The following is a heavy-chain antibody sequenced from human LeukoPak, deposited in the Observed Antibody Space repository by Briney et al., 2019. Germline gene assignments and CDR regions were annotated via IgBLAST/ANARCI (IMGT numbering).Heavy chain of an antibody. CDR3: ARGIAARRYYFDY. CDR1: GFTFSRYW. D-gene: IGHD6-6*01. J-gene: IGHJ4*02. CDR2: IKQDGSEK. Sequence: GGSLRLSCAASGFTFSRYWMSWVRQAPGKGLEWVANIKQDGSEKYYVDSVKGRITISRDNAKNSLYLQMNSLRAEDTAVYYCARGIAARRYYFDYWGQGTLVTVSS. V-gene: IGHV3-7*01.